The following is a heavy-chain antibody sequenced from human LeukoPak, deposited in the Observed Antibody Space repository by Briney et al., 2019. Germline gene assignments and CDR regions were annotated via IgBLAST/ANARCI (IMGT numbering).Heavy chain of an antibody. V-gene: IGHV3-48*01. CDR1: GFTFSSYS. Sequence: GGSLRLSCAASGFTFSSYSMNWVRQAPGKGLEWVSYISSSSSTIYYADSVKGRFTISRDNAKNSLYLQMNSLRAEDTAVYYCARDAYDFWSGYYSPTPYYFDYWGQGTLVTVSS. CDR3: ARDAYDFWSGYYSPTPYYFDY. J-gene: IGHJ4*02. D-gene: IGHD3-3*01. CDR2: ISSSSSTI.